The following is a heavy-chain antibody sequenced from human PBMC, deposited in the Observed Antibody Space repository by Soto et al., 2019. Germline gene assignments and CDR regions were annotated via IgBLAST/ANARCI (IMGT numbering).Heavy chain of an antibody. J-gene: IGHJ4*02. CDR3: AGDPKTFAS. V-gene: IGHV1-18*01. Sequence: QVQLVQSGAEVKKPGASVKVSCKASGYTFTSYGISWVRQAPGQGLEWMGWISAYNGNTNYAQKLQGRVTMTTDTSTRKAYRELGTLKPNDTAVNSCAGDPKTFASWGKGTRVTVSS. CDR2: ISAYNGNT. CDR1: GYTFTSYG.